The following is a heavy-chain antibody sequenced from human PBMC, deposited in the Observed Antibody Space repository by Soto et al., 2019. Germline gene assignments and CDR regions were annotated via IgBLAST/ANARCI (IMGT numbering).Heavy chain of an antibody. CDR1: GGSLCEYY. CDR3: ARGLDHSKSGY. J-gene: IGHJ4*02. D-gene: IGHD4-4*01. V-gene: IGHV4-34*02. Sequence: QLQLQQWGAGLLKPSETLSLTCVVYGGSLCEYYWSWIRPPPGKGLEWIGEISRFDNSNYNPFYNPSLNRRVTKTKDMAKRQFDLTLRSATDADTAVYDCARGLDHSKSGYRGQGALGTGAS. CDR2: ISRFDNS.